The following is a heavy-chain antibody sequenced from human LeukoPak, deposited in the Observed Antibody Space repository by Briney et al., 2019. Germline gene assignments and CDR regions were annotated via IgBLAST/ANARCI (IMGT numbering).Heavy chain of an antibody. Sequence: GGSLRLSCAASGFTFSSYEMNWVRQAPGKGLEWVSYISSSGSTIYYADSVKGRFTISRDNAKNSLYLQMNSLRPEDTAVYYCARGQRGNFDYWGQGTLVTVSS. CDR2: ISSSGSTI. CDR3: ARGQRGNFDY. J-gene: IGHJ4*02. V-gene: IGHV3-48*03. CDR1: GFTFSSYE.